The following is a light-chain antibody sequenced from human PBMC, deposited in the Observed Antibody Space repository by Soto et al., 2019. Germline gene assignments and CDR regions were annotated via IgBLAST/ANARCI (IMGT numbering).Light chain of an antibody. V-gene: IGLV3-1*01. J-gene: IGLJ2*01. Sequence: SYELTQPPSVSVSPGQTASITCSGDKLGDKYACWYQQKPGQSPVLVIYRDNKRPSGIPERFSGSNSGNTATLTISGTQAMDEADYYCQAWDSSTVVFGGGNKLTVL. CDR2: RDN. CDR3: QAWDSSTVV. CDR1: KLGDKY.